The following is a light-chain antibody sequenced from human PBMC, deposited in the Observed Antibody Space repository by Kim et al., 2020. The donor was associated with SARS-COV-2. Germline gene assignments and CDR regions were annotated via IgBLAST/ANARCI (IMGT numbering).Light chain of an antibody. CDR2: DAS. CDR1: QSVSSY. J-gene: IGKJ4*01. V-gene: IGKV3-11*01. CDR3: QQLRT. Sequence: DIVMTQSPATLSLSPGERATLSCRASQSVSSYLAWYQQKPGQAPRLLIYDASNRATGIPARFSGSGSGTDFTLTISSLEPEDFAVYYCQQLRTFGGGTKVDIK.